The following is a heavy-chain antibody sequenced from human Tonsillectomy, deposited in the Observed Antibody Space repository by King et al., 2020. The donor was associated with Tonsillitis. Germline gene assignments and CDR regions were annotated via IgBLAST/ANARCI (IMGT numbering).Heavy chain of an antibody. V-gene: IGHV3-20*01. D-gene: IGHD1-7*01. CDR3: ARDLVYNWNYSPPVLLHPGMDV. Sequence: VQLVESGGGVVRPGGSLRLSCAASGFTFDDYGMSWVRQAPGKGLEWVSGINWNGGSTGYADSVKGRFTISRDNAKNSLYLQMNSLRAEDKALYHCARDLVYNWNYSPPVLLHPGMDVWGQGTTVTVSS. CDR1: GFTFDDYG. J-gene: IGHJ6*02. CDR2: INWNGGST.